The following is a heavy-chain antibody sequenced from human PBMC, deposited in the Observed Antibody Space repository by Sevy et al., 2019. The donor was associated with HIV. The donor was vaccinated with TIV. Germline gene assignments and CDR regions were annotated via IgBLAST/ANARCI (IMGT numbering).Heavy chain of an antibody. V-gene: IGHV1-2*06. J-gene: IGHJ4*02. CDR3: AREAGSTYYGLLDY. D-gene: IGHD1-26*01. Sequence: ASVKVSCKTFGYTFTDNYIHWVRQAPGQGLEWMGRFNPLRGGTKSAQQFQGRVTMTRDTSISTAYMEVSRLTFDDTAVYYCAREAGSTYYGLLDYWGQGSLVTVSS. CDR1: GYTFTDNY. CDR2: FNPLRGGT.